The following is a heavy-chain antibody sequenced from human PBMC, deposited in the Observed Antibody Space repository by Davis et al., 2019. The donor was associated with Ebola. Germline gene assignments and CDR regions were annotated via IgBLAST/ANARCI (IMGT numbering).Heavy chain of an antibody. CDR2: INAGNGNT. D-gene: IGHD4-11*01. CDR1: GYTFTSYA. CDR3: ARATYGYNWFDP. J-gene: IGHJ5*02. V-gene: IGHV1-3*01. Sequence: AASVKVSCKASGYTFTSYAMHWMRQAPGQRLEWMGWINAGNGNTKYSQKFQGRVTITRDTSASTAYMELSSLRSEDTAVYYCARATYGYNWFDPWGQGTLVTVSS.